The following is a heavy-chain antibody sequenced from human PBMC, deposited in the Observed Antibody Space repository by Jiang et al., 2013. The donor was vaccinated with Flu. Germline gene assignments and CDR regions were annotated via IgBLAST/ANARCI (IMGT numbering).Heavy chain of an antibody. V-gene: IGHV4-34*01. J-gene: IGHJ3*02. CDR3: ARGRFSPSGYCDAFDI. Sequence: LLKPSETLSLTCAVYGGSFSGYYWSWIRQPPGKGLEWIGEINHSGSTNYNPSLKSRVTISVDTSKNQFSLKLSSVTAADTAVYYCARGRFSPSGYCDAFDIWGQGTMVTVSS. CDR2: INHSGST. CDR1: GGSFSGYY. D-gene: IGHD3-22*01.